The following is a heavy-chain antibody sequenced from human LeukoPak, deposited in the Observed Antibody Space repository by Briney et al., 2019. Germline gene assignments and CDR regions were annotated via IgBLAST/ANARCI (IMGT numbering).Heavy chain of an antibody. J-gene: IGHJ4*02. CDR3: ARLYRGARGRDRPISLGY. D-gene: IGHD3-10*01. CDR2: MNPNSGNT. V-gene: IGHV1-8*02. CDR1: GYTFTSYD. Sequence: ASVKVSCKASGYTFTSYDINWVRQATGQGLEWMGWMNPNSGNTGYAQKFQGRVTMTRNTSISTAYMELSSLRSEDTAVYYCARLYRGARGRDRPISLGYWGQGTLVTVSS.